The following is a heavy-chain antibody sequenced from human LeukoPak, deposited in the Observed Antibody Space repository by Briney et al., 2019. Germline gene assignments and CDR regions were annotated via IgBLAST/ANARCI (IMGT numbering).Heavy chain of an antibody. Sequence: SVKVSCKASGGTFSSYANSWVRQAPGQGLEWMGGIIPIFGTANYAQKFQGRVTITADESTSTAYMELSSLRSEDTAVYYCARVGPVVAGFDYWGQGTLVTVSS. J-gene: IGHJ4*02. V-gene: IGHV1-69*13. D-gene: IGHD2-15*01. CDR2: IIPIFGTA. CDR1: GGTFSSYA. CDR3: ARVGPVVAGFDY.